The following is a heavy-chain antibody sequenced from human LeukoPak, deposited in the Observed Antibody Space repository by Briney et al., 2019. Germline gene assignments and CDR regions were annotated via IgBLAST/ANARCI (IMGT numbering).Heavy chain of an antibody. D-gene: IGHD3-3*01. Sequence: GGSLRLSCAASGFTFSDYYRSWIRQAPGKGLEWVSLITSRSTTVNYAASVKGRFTSSRDNAKNTLFLQINRLRADAPPVYYCARDVNIRDFSSGFHYWGQGTLVTVSS. J-gene: IGHJ4*02. V-gene: IGHV3-11*04. CDR3: ARDVNIRDFSSGFHY. CDR2: ITSRSTTV. CDR1: GFTFSDYY.